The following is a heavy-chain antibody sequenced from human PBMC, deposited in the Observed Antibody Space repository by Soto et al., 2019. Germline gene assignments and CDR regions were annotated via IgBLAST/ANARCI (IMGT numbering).Heavy chain of an antibody. CDR1: GFTFSSYS. CDR3: ARGNCSSTSCYYFSGFYYMDV. J-gene: IGHJ6*03. CDR2: ISSSSSYI. D-gene: IGHD2-2*01. Sequence: GGSLRLSCAASGFTFSSYSMNWVRQAPGKGLEWVSSISSSSSYIYYADSVKGRFTISRDNAKNSLYLQMNSLRAEDTAVYYCARGNCSSTSCYYFSGFYYMDVWGKGTTVTVSS. V-gene: IGHV3-21*01.